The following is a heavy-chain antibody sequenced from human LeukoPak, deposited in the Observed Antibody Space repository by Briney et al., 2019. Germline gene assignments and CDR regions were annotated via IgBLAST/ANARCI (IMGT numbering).Heavy chain of an antibody. CDR1: GGSFSGYY. D-gene: IGHD6-19*01. Sequence: SETLSLTCAVYGGSFSGYYWSWIRQPPGKGLEWIGEINHSGSTNYNPSLKSRVTISVDTSKNQFSLKLSSVTAADTAVYYCARREQWLVGVLDYWGQGTLVTVSS. CDR3: ARREQWLVGVLDY. V-gene: IGHV4-34*01. J-gene: IGHJ4*02. CDR2: INHSGST.